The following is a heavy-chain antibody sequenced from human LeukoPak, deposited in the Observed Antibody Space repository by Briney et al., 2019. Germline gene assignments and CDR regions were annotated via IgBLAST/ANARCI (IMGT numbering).Heavy chain of an antibody. CDR2: IHYSGSS. V-gene: IGHV4-59*01. D-gene: IGHD2-15*01. Sequence: SETLSLTCTVSGDSIIGYYWTWIRQPPGKGLEWIGYIHYSGSSNYNPSLQSRVTISVDTSRGHFSLKLSSATAADTAVYYCARGPKDIVVVVAALFDYWGQGTLVTVSS. CDR3: ARGPKDIVVVVAALFDY. CDR1: GDSIIGYY. J-gene: IGHJ4*02.